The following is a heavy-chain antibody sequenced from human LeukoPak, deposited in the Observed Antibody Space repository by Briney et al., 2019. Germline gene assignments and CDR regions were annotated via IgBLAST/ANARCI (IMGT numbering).Heavy chain of an antibody. D-gene: IGHD2-21*02. CDR1: GFTFSSYG. CDR3: ARDDTALYYYYYYGMDV. J-gene: IGHJ6*02. V-gene: IGHV3-33*01. CDR2: IWYDGSNK. Sequence: GGSLRLSCAASGFTFSSYGMRWVRQAPGKGLEWVAVIWYDGSNKYYADSVKGRFTISRDNSKNTLYLQMNSLRAEDTAVYYCARDDTALYYYYYYGMDVWGQGTTVTVSS.